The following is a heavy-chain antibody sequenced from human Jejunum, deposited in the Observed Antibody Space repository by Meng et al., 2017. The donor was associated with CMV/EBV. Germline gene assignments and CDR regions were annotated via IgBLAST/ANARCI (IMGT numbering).Heavy chain of an antibody. CDR2: TYYRSKWYN. Sequence: VSSQDVPWVWIRQSPSGGLEWLGRTYYRSKWYNDYAQSVKGRISVTPDTSKNQFSLELNSVSPADAAVYYCVTRSKFNLVWSFDIWGQGTTVTVSS. CDR3: VTRSKFNLVWSFDI. J-gene: IGHJ3*02. V-gene: IGHV6-1*01. CDR1: VSSQDVP. D-gene: IGHD6-6*01.